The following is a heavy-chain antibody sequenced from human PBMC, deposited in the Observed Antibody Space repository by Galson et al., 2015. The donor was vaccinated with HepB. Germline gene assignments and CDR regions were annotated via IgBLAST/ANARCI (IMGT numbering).Heavy chain of an antibody. Sequence: TLSLTCTVSGVSINSYYWSWIRQPPGKGLEWIGYIYYSGSTNYNPSLKSRVTISIDTSKQQFSLKVRSVNAADTAVYYCARSYDFWSSYRFDPWGQGTLVTVSS. CDR3: ARSYDFWSSYRFDP. V-gene: IGHV4-59*08. CDR1: GVSINSYY. D-gene: IGHD3-3*01. CDR2: IYYSGST. J-gene: IGHJ5*02.